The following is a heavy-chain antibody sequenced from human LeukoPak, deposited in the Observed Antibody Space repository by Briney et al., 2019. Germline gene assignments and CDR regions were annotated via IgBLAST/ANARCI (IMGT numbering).Heavy chain of an antibody. J-gene: IGHJ4*02. CDR2: IYTSGST. V-gene: IGHV4-61*02. CDR3: AREQRMYYDILTGYYHPNYFDY. Sequence: SETLSLTCTVSGGSISSGSYYWSWIRQPAGKGLEWIGRIYTSGSTNYNPSPKSRVTISVDTSKNQFSLKLSSVTAADTPVYYCAREQRMYYDILTGYYHPNYFDYWGQGTLVTVSS. CDR1: GGSISSGSYY. D-gene: IGHD3-9*01.